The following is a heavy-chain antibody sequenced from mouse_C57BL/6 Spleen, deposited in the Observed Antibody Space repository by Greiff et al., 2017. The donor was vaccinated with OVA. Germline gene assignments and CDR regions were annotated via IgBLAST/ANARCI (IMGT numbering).Heavy chain of an antibody. CDR3: ARRVYDNYEGAWFAY. CDR1: GYTFTDYN. J-gene: IGHJ3*01. D-gene: IGHD2-3*01. CDR2: INPNNGGT. Sequence: EVQLQQSGPELVKPGASVKIPCKASGYTFTDYNMDWVKQSHGKSLEWIGDINPNNGGTIYNQKFKGKATLTVDKSSSTAYMELRSLTSEDTAVYYGARRVYDNYEGAWFAYWGQGTLVTVSA. V-gene: IGHV1-18*01.